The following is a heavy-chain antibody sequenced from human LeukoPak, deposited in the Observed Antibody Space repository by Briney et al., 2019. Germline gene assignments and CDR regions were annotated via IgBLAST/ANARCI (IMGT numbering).Heavy chain of an antibody. CDR2: INAGNGNT. Sequence: ASVKVSCQASGAPFTNYAMHWGRQAPGQRREWMGWINAGNGNTKYSQKFQGRVTITRDTSASTAYMELSSLRSEDTAVYYCARGVGIAAAEGIFDIWGQGTMVTVSS. J-gene: IGHJ3*02. CDR1: GAPFTNYA. D-gene: IGHD6-13*01. V-gene: IGHV1-3*01. CDR3: ARGVGIAAAEGIFDI.